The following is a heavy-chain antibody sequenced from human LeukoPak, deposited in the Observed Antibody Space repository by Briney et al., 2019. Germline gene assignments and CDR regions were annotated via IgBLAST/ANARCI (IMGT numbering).Heavy chain of an antibody. V-gene: IGHV4-34*01. J-gene: IGHJ4*02. Sequence: SETLSLTCAVYGGSFSGYYWSWIRQPPGKGLEWIGEINHSGSTNYNPSLKSRVTISVDTSKNQFSLKLSSVTAADTAVYYCARGRYSYGYWYFDYWGRGTLVTVSS. CDR3: ARGRYSYGYWYFDY. CDR2: INHSGST. D-gene: IGHD5-18*01. CDR1: GGSFSGYY.